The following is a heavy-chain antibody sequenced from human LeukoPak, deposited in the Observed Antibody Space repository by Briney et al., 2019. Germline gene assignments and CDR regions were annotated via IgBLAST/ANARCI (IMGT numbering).Heavy chain of an antibody. CDR1: GFTFSDYY. V-gene: IGHV3-11*01. CDR3: ARRSYSSCDY. Sequence: GGSLRLSCAASGFTFSDYYMSWIRQAPGKGLEWVSYISSSGSTIYHADSVKGRFTISRGNAKNSLYLQMSSLRAEDTAVYYCARRSYSSCDYWGQGTLVTVSS. J-gene: IGHJ4*02. CDR2: ISSSGSTI. D-gene: IGHD6-6*01.